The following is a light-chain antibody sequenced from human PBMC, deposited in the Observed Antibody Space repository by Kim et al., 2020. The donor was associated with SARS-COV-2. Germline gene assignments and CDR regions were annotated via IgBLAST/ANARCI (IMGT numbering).Light chain of an antibody. CDR3: MQGIHPIT. J-gene: IGKJ5*01. V-gene: IGKV2-30*01. CDR2: KVS. CDR1: QSLVYSDGNTY. Sequence: DVVMTQSPLSLPVTLGQPASISCRSSQSLVYSDGNTYLNWFQQRPGQSPRRLIYKVSNRDSGVPDRFSGSGSGTDFTLKISRVEAEDVGVYNSMQGIHPITFGQGTRLEIK.